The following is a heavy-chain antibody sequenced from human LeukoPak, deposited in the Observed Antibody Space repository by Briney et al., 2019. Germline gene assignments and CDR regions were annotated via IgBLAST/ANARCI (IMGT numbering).Heavy chain of an antibody. D-gene: IGHD5-18*01. CDR2: ISYDGSNK. CDR1: GFSFSNYA. J-gene: IGHJ4*02. V-gene: IGHV3-30-3*01. Sequence: PGGSLRLSCAAAGFSFSNYAMHWVRQAPGKGLEWVAVISYDGSNKYYADSVKGRFTISRDNSKNTLYLQMNSLRGEDTAVYYCARDSYGLDCWGQGTLVTVSS. CDR3: ARDSYGLDC.